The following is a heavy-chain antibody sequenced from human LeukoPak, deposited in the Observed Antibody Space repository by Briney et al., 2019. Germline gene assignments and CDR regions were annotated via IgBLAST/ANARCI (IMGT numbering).Heavy chain of an antibody. J-gene: IGHJ4*02. CDR2: ISSSGSNI. CDR3: ARGIDTSGWYDFDY. D-gene: IGHD6-19*01. Sequence: GGSLRLSCAASGFTFSDYYMSWIRQAPGKGLEWVPYISSSGSNIYSADSVKGRFTISRDNAKNSLYLQMNSLRAEDTAVYYCARGIDTSGWYDFDYWGQRTLVTVSS. CDR1: GFTFSDYY. V-gene: IGHV3-11*04.